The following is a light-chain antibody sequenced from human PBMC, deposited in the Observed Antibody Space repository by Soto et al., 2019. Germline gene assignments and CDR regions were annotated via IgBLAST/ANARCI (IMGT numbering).Light chain of an antibody. CDR2: GNI. V-gene: IGLV1-40*01. CDR1: NSNIEAGYD. Sequence: QSVLSQPPSVSGAPGQRITISCTGSNSNIEAGYDVHWYQQLPGTAPKLLIYGNINRPSGVPDRFSGSKSGTSASLAITGLQAEDEADYYCQSYDSSLSGHVVFGGGTKSPS. J-gene: IGLJ2*01. CDR3: QSYDSSLSGHVV.